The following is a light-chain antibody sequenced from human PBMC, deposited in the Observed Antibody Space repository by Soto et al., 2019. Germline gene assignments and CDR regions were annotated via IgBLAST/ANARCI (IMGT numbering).Light chain of an antibody. CDR2: GAS. Sequence: EIVMTQSPATLSVSPGERATLSCRASQSVSSNLAWYQQKPGQAPRLLIYGASIRATGIPARFSGSGSGTEFTLTISSLQSEDFAVYYCQQYNNWPPFGGGTKVEIK. J-gene: IGKJ4*01. CDR3: QQYNNWPP. V-gene: IGKV3D-15*01. CDR1: QSVSSN.